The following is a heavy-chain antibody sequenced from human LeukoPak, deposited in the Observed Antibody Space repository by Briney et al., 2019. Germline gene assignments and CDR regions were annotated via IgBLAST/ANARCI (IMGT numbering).Heavy chain of an antibody. CDR3: AREEGSSWADAFDI. D-gene: IGHD6-13*01. CDR2: ISSSGSTI. Sequence: PGRSLRLSCAASGFTFSDYYMSWIRQAPGKGLEWVSYISSSGSTIYYADSVKGRFTISRDNAKNSLYLQMNSLRAEDTAVYYCAREEGSSWADAFDIWGQGTMVTVSS. V-gene: IGHV3-11*01. J-gene: IGHJ3*02. CDR1: GFTFSDYY.